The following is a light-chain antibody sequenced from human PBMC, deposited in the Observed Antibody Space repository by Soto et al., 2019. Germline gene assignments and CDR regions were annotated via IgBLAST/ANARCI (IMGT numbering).Light chain of an antibody. CDR3: QSYDSSLSGLL. CDR1: SSNIGAGYD. CDR2: GNS. J-gene: IGLJ2*01. V-gene: IGLV1-40*01. Sequence: QSVLTQPPSVSGAPGQRVTISCTGSSSNIGAGYDVHWYQQLPGTAPKLLIYGNSNRPSGVPDRFSGSKSGTSASLAITGLQAEDEADYYCQSYDSSLSGLLFGGGTEVTVL.